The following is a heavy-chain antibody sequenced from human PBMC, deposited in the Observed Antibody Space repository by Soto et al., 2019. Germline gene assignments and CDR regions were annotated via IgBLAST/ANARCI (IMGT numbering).Heavy chain of an antibody. Sequence: DVQLVESGGGSAQPGGSLTLSCEASGFSFSSHWMHWVRQAPGRGLMWVSRINSDGSDTMYADSVKGRFTISRDNAKNTVSLKMNGLGAEDTGLYYCTSSGGHSAINAFDVWGQGAMVTVSS. CDR2: INSDGSDT. J-gene: IGHJ3*01. V-gene: IGHV3-74*03. CDR1: GFSFSSHW. D-gene: IGHD2-2*01. CDR3: TSSGGHSAINAFDV.